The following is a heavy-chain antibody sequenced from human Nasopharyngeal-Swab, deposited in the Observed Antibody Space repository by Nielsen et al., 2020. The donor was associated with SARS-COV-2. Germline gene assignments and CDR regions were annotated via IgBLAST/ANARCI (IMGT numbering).Heavy chain of an antibody. CDR1: GFTFSDHY. Sequence: GGSLRLSCAASGFTFSDHYMSWIRQAPGKGLEWVAYIDTSGFAIHYADSVKGRFTISRDNAKNSLYLQMNSLRAEDTAVYYCARDRGQWLAPYYFDYWGQGTLVTVSP. CDR3: ARDRGQWLAPYYFDY. V-gene: IGHV3-11*01. J-gene: IGHJ4*02. D-gene: IGHD6-19*01. CDR2: IDTSGFAI.